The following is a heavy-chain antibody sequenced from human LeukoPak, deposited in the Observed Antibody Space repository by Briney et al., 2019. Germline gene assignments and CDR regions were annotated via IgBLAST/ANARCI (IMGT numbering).Heavy chain of an antibody. Sequence: ASVKVPCKASGYTFSDYYIQWVRQAPGQGLEWMGWINPNSGDTNFAQKFQGRVTMTRDTSISTAYMELSSLRSDDTAVYYCARDFYGSASSKPYYYYYGMDVWGQGTTVTVSS. J-gene: IGHJ6*02. CDR3: ARDFYGSASSKPYYYYYGMDV. CDR1: GYTFSDYY. D-gene: IGHD3-10*01. CDR2: INPNSGDT. V-gene: IGHV1-2*02.